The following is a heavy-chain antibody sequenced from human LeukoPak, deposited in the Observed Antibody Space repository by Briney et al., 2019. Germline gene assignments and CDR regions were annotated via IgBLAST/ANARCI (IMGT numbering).Heavy chain of an antibody. CDR3: ARESDSSSSGAFDY. Sequence: GGSLRLSCAASGFTVSSNYMNWVRQAPGKGLEWVSVIYSGGSTHYADSVKGRFTITRDNSKNTLYLQMNSLRAEDTAVYYCARESDSSSSGAFDYWGQGTLVTVSS. CDR2: IYSGGST. CDR1: GFTVSSNY. J-gene: IGHJ4*02. D-gene: IGHD6-6*01. V-gene: IGHV3-66*01.